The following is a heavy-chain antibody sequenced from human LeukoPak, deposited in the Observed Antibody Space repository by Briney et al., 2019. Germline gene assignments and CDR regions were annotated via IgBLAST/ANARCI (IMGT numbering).Heavy chain of an antibody. CDR1: GFTVSSNY. V-gene: IGHV3-53*01. CDR3: ARGLRAFGYFNY. D-gene: IGHD3-16*01. CDR2: IYSGGST. J-gene: IGHJ4*02. Sequence: PGGSLRLSCAASGFTVSSNYMSWVRQAPGRGLEWVSLIYSGGSTYYADSVKGRFTISRDNSKSTLYLQMNSLRAGDTAVYYCARGLRAFGYFNYWGQGTLVTVSS.